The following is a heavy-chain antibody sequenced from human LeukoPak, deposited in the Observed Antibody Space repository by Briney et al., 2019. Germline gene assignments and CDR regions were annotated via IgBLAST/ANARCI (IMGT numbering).Heavy chain of an antibody. Sequence: SETLSLTCTVSGGSISSYYWSWIRQPPGKGLEWIGYIYYSGSTNYNPSLKSRVTISVDTSKNQFSLKLSSVTAADTAVYYCARGILTGCYIWGQGTLVTVSS. CDR3: ARGILTGCYI. D-gene: IGHD3-9*01. V-gene: IGHV4-59*01. CDR1: GGSISSYY. CDR2: IYYSGST. J-gene: IGHJ4*02.